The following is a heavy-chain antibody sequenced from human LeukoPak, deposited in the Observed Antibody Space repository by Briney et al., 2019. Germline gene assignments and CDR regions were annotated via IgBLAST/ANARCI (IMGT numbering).Heavy chain of an antibody. Sequence: GGSLRLSCGASGFTFSSYDIHWVRQAAGKGLEWVSAIGADGGKYYLDSVKGRFTISRENAKNSLYLQMNSLRVGDTAVYYCARLYYDSSVGDYYGLDVRGQGTTVTVSS. CDR2: IGADGGK. D-gene: IGHD3-22*01. CDR3: ARLYYDSSVGDYYGLDV. V-gene: IGHV3-13*04. J-gene: IGHJ6*02. CDR1: GFTFSSYD.